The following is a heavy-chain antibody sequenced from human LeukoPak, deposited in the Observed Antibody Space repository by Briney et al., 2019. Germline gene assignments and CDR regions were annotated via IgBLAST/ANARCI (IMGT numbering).Heavy chain of an antibody. J-gene: IGHJ3*02. CDR1: GFTFGSFA. Sequence: PGGSLRLSCAASGFTFGSFAIDWVRQPPGKGLEWVAMISYDGNTQYYSDSVKGRFTISRDNSKNTLYLQMNSLRAEDTAVYYCAKDSVIGLSGPYLDVGAFDIWGQGTMVTVSS. CDR3: AKDSVIGLSGPYLDVGAFDI. V-gene: IGHV3-30*17. D-gene: IGHD3-16*02. CDR2: ISYDGNTQ.